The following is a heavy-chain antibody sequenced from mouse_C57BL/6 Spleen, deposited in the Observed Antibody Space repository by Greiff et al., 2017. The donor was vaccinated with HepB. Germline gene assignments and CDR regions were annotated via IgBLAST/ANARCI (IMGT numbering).Heavy chain of an antibody. D-gene: IGHD2-2*01. V-gene: IGHV1-82*01. J-gene: IGHJ4*01. Sequence: VQLQQSGPELVKPGASVKISCKASGYAFSSSWMNWVKQRPGKGLEWIGRIYPGDGDTNYNGKFKGKATLTADKSSSTAYMQLSSLTSEDSAVYFCAREGATMVTTDYYAMDYWGQGTSVTVSS. CDR3: AREGATMVTTDYYAMDY. CDR1: GYAFSSSW. CDR2: IYPGDGDT.